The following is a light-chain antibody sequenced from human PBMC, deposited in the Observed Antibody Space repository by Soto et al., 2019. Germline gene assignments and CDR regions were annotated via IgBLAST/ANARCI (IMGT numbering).Light chain of an antibody. CDR2: DAS. CDR3: QQYGSSPGT. Sequence: EIVLAQSPATLSLSPGERATLSCRASQSIGLAIAWYQHKPGQAPRLLIFDASQRATGIPDRFSGSGSGTDFTLTISRLESEDFAVYYCQQYGSSPGTFGQGTKVDIK. V-gene: IGKV3-20*01. CDR1: QSIGLA. J-gene: IGKJ1*01.